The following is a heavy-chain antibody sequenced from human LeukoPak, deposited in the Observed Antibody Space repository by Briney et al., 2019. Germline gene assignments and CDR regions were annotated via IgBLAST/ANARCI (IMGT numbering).Heavy chain of an antibody. CDR1: GFTFDDYG. V-gene: IGHV3-20*04. CDR3: ARGDSTDHYGPFEY. J-gene: IGHJ4*02. CDR2: INWNGGST. D-gene: IGHD3-22*01. Sequence: GGSLRLSCAASGFTFDDYGMSWVRQAPGKGLEWVSGINWNGGSTGYADSVKGRFTISRDNAKNSLYLQMNSLRAEDTALYYCARGDSTDHYGPFEYWGQGTLVTVSS.